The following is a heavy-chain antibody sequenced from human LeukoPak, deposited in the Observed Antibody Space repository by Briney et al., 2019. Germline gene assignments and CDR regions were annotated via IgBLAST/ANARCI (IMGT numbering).Heavy chain of an antibody. J-gene: IGHJ4*02. CDR3: ARAYTAVVEPQLDY. D-gene: IGHD5-18*01. Sequence: ASVKVSCKASGYTFTGYYMHWVRQAPGQGLEWMGRINSNSGGTNSAQKFQGRVTMTRDTSISTAYMELSRLRSDDTAVYYCARAYTAVVEPQLDYWGQGTLVAVSS. CDR2: INSNSGGT. V-gene: IGHV1-2*06. CDR1: GYTFTGYY.